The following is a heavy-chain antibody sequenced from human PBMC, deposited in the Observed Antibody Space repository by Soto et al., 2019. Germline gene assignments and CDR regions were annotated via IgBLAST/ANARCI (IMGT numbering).Heavy chain of an antibody. CDR1: GFTFSTHG. CDR2: ISYDGSNK. CDR3: AKGYDLAREQYYYGLDV. D-gene: IGHD3-16*01. V-gene: IGHV3-30*18. Sequence: QVQLVESGGGVVQPGRSLGLSCVASGFTFSTHGIHWVRQAPGKGLAWVAVISYDGSNKDYADSVKGRFTISRDNSKNTLYLKMNSLTTADTAVYFCAKGYDLAREQYYYGLDVWGQGTTVTVSS. J-gene: IGHJ6*02.